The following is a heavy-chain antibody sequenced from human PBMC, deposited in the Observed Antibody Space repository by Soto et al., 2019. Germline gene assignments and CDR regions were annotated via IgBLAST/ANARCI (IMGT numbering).Heavy chain of an antibody. J-gene: IGHJ3*02. V-gene: IGHV4-30-2*01. CDR2: IYQSGSA. Sequence: QLQLQESGSGLVQPSQTLSLTCVVSGGSINSGYYSWCWIRQPPGKGMEWIGNIYQSGSAFYNPSLKSRVTISVDRCKTQCSLKLSSVTAANTAVDYCAGSHDYGGFDSWGQGTMVTVSS. CDR3: AGSHDYGGFDS. CDR1: GGSINSGYYS. D-gene: IGHD4-17*01.